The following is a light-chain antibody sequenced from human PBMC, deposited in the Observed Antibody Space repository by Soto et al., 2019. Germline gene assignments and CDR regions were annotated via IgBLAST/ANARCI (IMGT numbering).Light chain of an antibody. Sequence: QSALTQPASVSGSPGQSISISCTGTSSDVGGYNYVSWYQQHPGKAPKLLIYEVTNRPSGVSNRFSGSKSGNTASLTISGLQAEEEADYYCSSYTSRTPIVFGTGTKLTVL. V-gene: IGLV2-14*01. J-gene: IGLJ1*01. CDR2: EVT. CDR3: SSYTSRTPIV. CDR1: SSDVGGYNY.